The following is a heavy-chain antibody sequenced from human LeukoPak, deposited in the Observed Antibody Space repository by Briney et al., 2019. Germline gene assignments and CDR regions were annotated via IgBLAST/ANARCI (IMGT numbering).Heavy chain of an antibody. Sequence: GASVKVSCKASGGTFSSYAISWVRQAPGQGLEWMGGIIPIFGTANYAQKFQGRVTITTDESTSTAYMELSSLRSEDTAVYYCARMSYGDSGFDYWGQGTLVTVSS. V-gene: IGHV1-69*05. CDR2: IIPIFGTA. J-gene: IGHJ4*02. CDR3: ARMSYGDSGFDY. CDR1: GGTFSSYA. D-gene: IGHD4-17*01.